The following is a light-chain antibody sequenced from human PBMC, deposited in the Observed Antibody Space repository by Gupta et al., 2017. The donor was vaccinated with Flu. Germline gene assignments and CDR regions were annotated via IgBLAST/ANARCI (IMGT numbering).Light chain of an antibody. Sequence: DIQMTQSPSYLSASVGDRITLTCRASQSSSRHLNWYQQKPGKAPNLLISAASTLQSGVPSRCSGSGSETDFTLSISSLQPEDSGSYYCQQSYSAWTFGQGTKVEIK. J-gene: IGKJ1*01. CDR1: QSSSRH. CDR3: QQSYSAWT. V-gene: IGKV1-39*01. CDR2: AAS.